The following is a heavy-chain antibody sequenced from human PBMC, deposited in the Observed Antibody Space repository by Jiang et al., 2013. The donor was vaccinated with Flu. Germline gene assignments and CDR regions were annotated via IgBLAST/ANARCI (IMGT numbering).Heavy chain of an antibody. CDR3: ARGQSGDYRWFDP. J-gene: IGHJ5*02. CDR2: MNPNSGNT. D-gene: IGHD4-17*01. V-gene: IGHV1-8*01. CDR1: GYTFTSYD. Sequence: SGYTFTSYDINWVRQTTGQGLEWMGWMNPNSGNTGYAQKFQGRVTMTRNTSISTAYMELSSLRSEDTAVYYCARGQSGDYRWFDPWGQGTLVTVSS.